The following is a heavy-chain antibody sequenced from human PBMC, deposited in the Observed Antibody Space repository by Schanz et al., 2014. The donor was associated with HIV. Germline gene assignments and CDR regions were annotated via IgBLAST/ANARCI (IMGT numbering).Heavy chain of an antibody. CDR2: ISSSGSTI. D-gene: IGHD2-2*01. Sequence: DQLVDSGGGLFQPGGSLTLSCAASGFTFSDYYMSWIRQAPGKGLEWVSYISSSGSTIYYADSVKGRFTISRDNSKNTLFLQMNSLRAEDTAVYFCARDVAGCSGTSCYSDAFDIWGQGTLVTVSS. J-gene: IGHJ3*02. CDR1: GFTFSDYY. V-gene: IGHV3-11*04. CDR3: ARDVAGCSGTSCYSDAFDI.